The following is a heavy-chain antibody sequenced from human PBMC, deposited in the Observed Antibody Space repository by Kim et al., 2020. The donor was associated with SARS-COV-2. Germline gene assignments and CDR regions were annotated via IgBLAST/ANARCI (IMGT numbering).Heavy chain of an antibody. CDR3: AKGYCSGGSCYPQPAFQYYYYGMDV. J-gene: IGHJ6*02. CDR1: GGTFSSYA. CDR2: IIPIFGTA. D-gene: IGHD2-15*01. Sequence: SVKVSCKASGGTFSSYAISWVRQAPGQGLEWMGGIIPIFGTANYAQKFQGRVTITADKSTSTAYMELSSLRSEDTAVYYCAKGYCSGGSCYPQPAFQYYYYGMDVWGQGTTVTVSS. V-gene: IGHV1-69*06.